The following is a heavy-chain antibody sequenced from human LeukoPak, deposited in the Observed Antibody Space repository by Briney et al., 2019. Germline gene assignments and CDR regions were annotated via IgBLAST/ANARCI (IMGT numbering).Heavy chain of an antibody. CDR1: GGSISSGSYY. J-gene: IGHJ3*02. CDR3: ARGTYSSGWYWSDAFDI. Sequence: SETLSLTCTVSGGSISSGSYYWSWIRQPAGKGLEWIGRIYTSGSTNYNPSLKSRVTISVDTSKNQFSLKLSSVTAADTAVYYCARGTYSSGWYWSDAFDIWGQGTMVTVSS. D-gene: IGHD6-19*01. CDR2: IYTSGST. V-gene: IGHV4-61*02.